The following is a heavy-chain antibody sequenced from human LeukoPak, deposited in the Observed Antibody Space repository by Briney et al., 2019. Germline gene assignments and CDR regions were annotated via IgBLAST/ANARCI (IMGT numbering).Heavy chain of an antibody. J-gene: IGHJ4*02. D-gene: IGHD5-24*01. Sequence: PGGSLRLSCAASGFTFSSYSMSWVRLAPGKGLEWVSAISGSGGSTYYSDPVKGRFTISRDNSKNTLYLKMNSLRAEDTAVYYCAKWGDGYNSAFDYWGQGTLVTVSS. CDR2: ISGSGGST. CDR3: AKWGDGYNSAFDY. CDR1: GFTFSSYS. V-gene: IGHV3-23*01.